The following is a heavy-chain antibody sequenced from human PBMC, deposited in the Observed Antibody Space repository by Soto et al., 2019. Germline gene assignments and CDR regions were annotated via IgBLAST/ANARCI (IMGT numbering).Heavy chain of an antibody. J-gene: IGHJ3*02. V-gene: IGHV1-18*01. D-gene: IGHD5-18*01. CDR3: ARGLRGGYSYGLHRFSDAFDI. CDR1: GYTFTSYG. Sequence: ASVKVSCKASGYTFTSYGISWVRQAPGQGLEWMGWISAYNGNTNYAQKLQGRVTMTTDTSTSTAYMELRSLRSDDTAVYYCARGLRGGYSYGLHRFSDAFDIWGQGTMDTVSS. CDR2: ISAYNGNT.